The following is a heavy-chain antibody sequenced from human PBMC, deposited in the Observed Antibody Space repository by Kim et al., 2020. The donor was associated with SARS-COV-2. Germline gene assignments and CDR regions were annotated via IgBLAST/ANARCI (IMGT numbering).Heavy chain of an antibody. Sequence: SETLSLTCAVYGGSFSGYYWSWIRQPPGKGLEWIGEINHSGNTNYNPSLKSRVTISVDTSKNQFSLKLSSVTASHPAVYYCARRLREFDYWGQGTLVTVS. J-gene: IGHJ4*02. CDR1: GGSFSGYY. CDR2: INHSGNT. V-gene: IGHV4-34*01. CDR3: ARRLREFDY.